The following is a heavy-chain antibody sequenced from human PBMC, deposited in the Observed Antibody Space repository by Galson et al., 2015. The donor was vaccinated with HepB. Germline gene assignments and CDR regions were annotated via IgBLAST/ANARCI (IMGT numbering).Heavy chain of an antibody. CDR1: GFSISNHG. Sequence: SVKVSCKASGFSISNHGIIWVRQAPGQGLEWMGWINPNSGATSYAQKFQGWVSMTTDTSISTAYMELAKLTSDDTAVYYCAKDRQSRFSQGVQFNHGTDVWGQGTAVTVSS. V-gene: IGHV1-2*04. CDR3: AKDRQSRFSQGVQFNHGTDV. D-gene: IGHD3-3*01. CDR2: INPNSGAT. J-gene: IGHJ6*02.